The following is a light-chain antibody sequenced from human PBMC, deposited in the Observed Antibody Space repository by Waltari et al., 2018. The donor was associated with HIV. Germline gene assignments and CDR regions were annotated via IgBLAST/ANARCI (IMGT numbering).Light chain of an antibody. CDR1: SSTAVTNY. CDR3: ATWDDSLSSWL. J-gene: IGLJ3*02. CDR2: NNF. V-gene: IGLV1-47*01. Sequence: QSVLTQPPSASGPPGQRVTISCSGTSSTAVTNYVHCYKQLPGTAPAHVIYNNFQRPLGVPDRFSGSKSGTSAALAISWLRSEDEADYYCATWDDSLSSWLFGGGTRLSVL.